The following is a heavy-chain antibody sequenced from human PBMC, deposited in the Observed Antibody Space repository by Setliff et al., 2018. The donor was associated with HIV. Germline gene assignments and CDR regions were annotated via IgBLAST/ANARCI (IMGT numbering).Heavy chain of an antibody. CDR1: GITFGNAW. D-gene: IGHD3-10*01. CDR2: IKSKADGGAT. V-gene: IGHV3-15*01. Sequence: PGGSLRLSCAVSGITFGNAWMSWVRQAPGKGLEWVGRIKSKADGGATDYAAPVKGRSSISRDDSKNMLYLQMNSLETEDTAVYYCTTDLIIRGVIIDGALRWGQGTLVTVSS. CDR3: TTDLIIRGVIIDGALR. J-gene: IGHJ4*02.